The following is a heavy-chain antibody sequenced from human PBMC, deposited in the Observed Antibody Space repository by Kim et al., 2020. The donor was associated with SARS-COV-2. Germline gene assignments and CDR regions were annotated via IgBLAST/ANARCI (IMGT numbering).Heavy chain of an antibody. J-gene: IGHJ4*02. Sequence: GESLKISCKGSGYSFTSYWIGWVRQMPGKGLEWMGIIYPGDSDTRYSPSFQGQVTISADKSISTAYLQWSSLKASDTAMYYCARGLGVYYDSSGYSIFDYWGQGTLVTVSS. V-gene: IGHV5-51*01. CDR1: GYSFTSYW. D-gene: IGHD3-22*01. CDR2: IYPGDSDT. CDR3: ARGLGVYYDSSGYSIFDY.